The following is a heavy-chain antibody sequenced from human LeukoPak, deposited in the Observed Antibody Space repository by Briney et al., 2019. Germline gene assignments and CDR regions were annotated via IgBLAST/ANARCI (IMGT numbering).Heavy chain of an antibody. CDR3: VTDPPDSGWAFWS. D-gene: IGHD6-19*01. CDR1: GFDFRMYA. V-gene: IGHV3-33*01. CDR2: IWRGGNYK. J-gene: IGHJ5*02. Sequence: SGGSLRLSCSASGFDFRMYAMQWVRQAPGKGLEWVAMIWRGGNYKFYVDAVKGRCTIYRDDFRSTFYLEMDSLTADDTAVYYCVTDPPDSGWAFWSWGQGALVTVST.